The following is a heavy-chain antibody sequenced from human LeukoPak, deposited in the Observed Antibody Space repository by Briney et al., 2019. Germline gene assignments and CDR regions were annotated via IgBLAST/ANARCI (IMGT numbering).Heavy chain of an antibody. CDR1: GYTFTGYY. V-gene: IGHV1-2*02. D-gene: IGHD6-19*01. CDR2: INPNSGGT. CDR3: AKQWLDYFDI. J-gene: IGHJ3*02. Sequence: VNVSRKASGYTFTGYYMHWVRPAPGQGDERVGWINPNSGGTNYAQKFQGRVTKTRDTPISTAYMELRSLRSDDTAVYYCAKQWLDYFDIWGQGTMVTVSS.